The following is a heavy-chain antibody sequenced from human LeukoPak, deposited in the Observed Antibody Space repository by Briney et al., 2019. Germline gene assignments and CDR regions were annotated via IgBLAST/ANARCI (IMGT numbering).Heavy chain of an antibody. CDR1: GFTFSSYA. V-gene: IGHV3-23*01. CDR3: AKLGWWELPLEEDYYYGMDV. CDR2: ISGSGGST. D-gene: IGHD2-15*01. Sequence: SGGSLRLSCAASGFTFSSYAMSWVRQAPGKGLEWVSAISGSGGSTYYADSVKGRFTISRDNSKNTLYLQMNSLRAEDTAVYYCAKLGWWELPLEEDYYYGMDVWGQGTTVTVSS. J-gene: IGHJ6*02.